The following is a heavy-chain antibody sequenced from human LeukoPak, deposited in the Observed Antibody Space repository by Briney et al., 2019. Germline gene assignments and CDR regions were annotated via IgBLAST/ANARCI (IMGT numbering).Heavy chain of an antibody. CDR1: GYTFTGYY. Sequence: GASVKVSCKASGYTFTGYYMRWVRQAPGQGLEWMGWTNPNSGGTNYAQKFQGRVTMTRDTSISTAYMELSRLRSDDTAVYYCARGYYDSSGYSDDAFDIWGQGTMVTVSS. CDR2: TNPNSGGT. V-gene: IGHV1-2*02. D-gene: IGHD3-22*01. J-gene: IGHJ3*02. CDR3: ARGYYDSSGYSDDAFDI.